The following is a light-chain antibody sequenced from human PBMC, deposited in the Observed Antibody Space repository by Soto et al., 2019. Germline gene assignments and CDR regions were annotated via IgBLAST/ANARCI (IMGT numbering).Light chain of an antibody. J-gene: IGKJ2*01. CDR1: QTVRNSY. CDR2: GVS. Sequence: EIVLTQSPGTLSLSPGERATLSCRASQTVRNSYLAWYQQKPGQAPRLLIYGVSARATGIPERFSGSGSGTDFTLTISRLEPDDFAVFYCQQYDGSLPYTFGQGTKLEIK. V-gene: IGKV3-20*01. CDR3: QQYDGSLPYT.